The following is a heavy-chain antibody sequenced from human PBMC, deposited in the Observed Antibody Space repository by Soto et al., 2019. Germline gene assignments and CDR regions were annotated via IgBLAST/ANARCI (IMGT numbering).Heavy chain of an antibody. V-gene: IGHV1-18*01. CDR2: ISGYNGNT. CDR1: GYTFTNYG. J-gene: IGHJ4*02. CDR3: ARDISMVRD. D-gene: IGHD3-10*01. Sequence: XSVKVSCKTSGYTFTNYGITWVRQAPGQGLEWMGWISGYNGNTNYAQKLQGRVTMTTDTSTSTAYMELRSLRSDDTAIYYCARDISMVRDWGQGTLVTVSS.